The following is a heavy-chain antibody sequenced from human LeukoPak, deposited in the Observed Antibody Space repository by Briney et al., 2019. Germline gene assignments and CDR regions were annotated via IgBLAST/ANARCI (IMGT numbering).Heavy chain of an antibody. D-gene: IGHD3-10*01. Sequence: SETLSLTCTVSGXSTINYFRSWIRQPAGKGLEWIGRIYTSGTTHYNPSLKNRVTISLDTSKSQFSLQLNSVTAADTAVYYCARAEGSGSGAYTLDYWGQGILVTVSS. CDR3: ARAEGSGSGAYTLDY. V-gene: IGHV4-4*07. CDR2: IYTSGTT. CDR1: GXSTINYF. J-gene: IGHJ4*02.